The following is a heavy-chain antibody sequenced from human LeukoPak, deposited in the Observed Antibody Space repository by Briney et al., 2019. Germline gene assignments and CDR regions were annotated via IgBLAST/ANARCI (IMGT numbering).Heavy chain of an antibody. D-gene: IGHD2-8*01. CDR3: AKGGVMGARETDY. CDR1: GFTLSSYT. Sequence: GGSLRLSCAASGFTLSSYTMGWVRQAPGKGLDWISTISSGGRTYYPASMTGRFTIPRDNSKNTLYLKMNSLRGEDTAVYYCAKGGVMGARETDYWGQGTLVTVSS. J-gene: IGHJ4*02. V-gene: IGHV3-23*01. CDR2: ISSGGRT.